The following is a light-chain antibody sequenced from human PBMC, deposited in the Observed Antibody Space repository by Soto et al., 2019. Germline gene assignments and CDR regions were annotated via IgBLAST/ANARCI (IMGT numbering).Light chain of an antibody. V-gene: IGLV2-11*01. CDR1: SSDVGGYNY. CDR3: CSYAGSYVV. Sequence: SVLTQPRSVSGSPGQSVTISCTGTSSDVGGYNYVSWYQQHPGKAPKLMIYDVSKRPSGVPDRFSGSKSGNTASLTISGLQAEDVADYYCCSYAGSYVVFGGGTKLTVL. CDR2: DVS. J-gene: IGLJ2*01.